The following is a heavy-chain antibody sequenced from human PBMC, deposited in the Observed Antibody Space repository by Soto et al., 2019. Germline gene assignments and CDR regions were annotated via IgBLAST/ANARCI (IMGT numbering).Heavy chain of an antibody. D-gene: IGHD6-13*01. Sequence: PGESLTISCQCSGYTLCNFWIGGVRQLVGKVVEWMGIIYPGHHETRYCPSFLGKVTISAEKSINVAYLQWSSLEASDSAFYFCARRPRSSPYFDVWGQGALVTVSS. CDR1: GYTLCNFW. CDR2: IYPGHHET. J-gene: IGHJ4*02. CDR3: ARRPRSSPYFDV. V-gene: IGHV5-51*01.